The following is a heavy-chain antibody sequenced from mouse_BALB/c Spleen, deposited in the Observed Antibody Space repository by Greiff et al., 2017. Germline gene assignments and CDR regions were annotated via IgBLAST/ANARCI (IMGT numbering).Heavy chain of an antibody. V-gene: IGHV5-4*02. J-gene: IGHJ3*01. CDR1: GFTFSDYY. D-gene: IGHD2-3*01. CDR2: ISDGGSYT. Sequence: DVHLVESGGGLVKPGGSLKLSCAASGFTFSDYYMYWVRQTPEKRLEWVATISDGGSYTYYPDSVKGRFTISRDNAKNNLYLQMSSLKSEDTAMYYCARPPIYDGYYGAYWGQGTLVTVSA. CDR3: ARPPIYDGYYGAY.